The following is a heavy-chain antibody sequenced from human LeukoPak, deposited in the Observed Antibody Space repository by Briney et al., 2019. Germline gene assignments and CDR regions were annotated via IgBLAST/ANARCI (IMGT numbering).Heavy chain of an antibody. V-gene: IGHV3-23*01. CDR3: AKDSHSGFFDY. J-gene: IGHJ4*02. Sequence: PGGSLRLSCAASGFSFTYGMSWVRQAPGKGLEWVSGIGGGDGRTYYADSLKGRFTISRDISKTTLYLQINGLTADDTAVYYCAKDSHSGFFDYWGQGTLVTVSS. CDR2: IGGGDGRT. CDR1: GFSFTYG. D-gene: IGHD3-22*01.